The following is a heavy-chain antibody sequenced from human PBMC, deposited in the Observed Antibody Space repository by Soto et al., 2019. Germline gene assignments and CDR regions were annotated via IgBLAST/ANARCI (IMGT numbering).Heavy chain of an antibody. D-gene: IGHD6-6*01. CDR2: MSYDGTVE. Sequence: GGSLRLSCTASGFTFSGHAMHWVRQAPGKGLEWVALMSYDGTVEYYADSVKGRFTISRDNSKNTLYLQMNSLRSEDTAVYYCARDSYSTSSPHFDSWGQGTLVTVSS. V-gene: IGHV3-30-3*01. CDR1: GFTFSGHA. J-gene: IGHJ4*02. CDR3: ARDSYSTSSPHFDS.